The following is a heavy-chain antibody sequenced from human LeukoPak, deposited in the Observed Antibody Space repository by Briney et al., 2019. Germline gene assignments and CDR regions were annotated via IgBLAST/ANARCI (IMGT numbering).Heavy chain of an antibody. D-gene: IGHD6-13*01. V-gene: IGHV1-18*01. CDR3: ARGAAAAGPTEDY. Sequence: ASVKVSCKASGYTFTSYGISWVRQAPGQGLEWMGWISAYNGNTNYAQKFQGRVTMTRNTSISTAYMELSSLRSEDTAVYYCARGAAAAGPTEDYWGQGTLVTVSS. CDR2: ISAYNGNT. CDR1: GYTFTSYG. J-gene: IGHJ4*02.